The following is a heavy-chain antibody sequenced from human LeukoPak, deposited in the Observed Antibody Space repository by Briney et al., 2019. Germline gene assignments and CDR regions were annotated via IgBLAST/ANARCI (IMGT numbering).Heavy chain of an antibody. CDR2: IIPIFGTA. CDR1: GGTFSSYA. J-gene: IGHJ4*02. D-gene: IGHD2-15*01. Sequence: SVKVSCKASGGTFSSYAISWVRQAPGQGLEWMGRIIPIFGTANCAQKFQGRVTITTDESTSTAYMELSSLRSEDTAVYYCARDPIPPYCSGGSCYSMNYFDYWGQGTLVTVSS. CDR3: ARDPIPPYCSGGSCYSMNYFDY. V-gene: IGHV1-69*05.